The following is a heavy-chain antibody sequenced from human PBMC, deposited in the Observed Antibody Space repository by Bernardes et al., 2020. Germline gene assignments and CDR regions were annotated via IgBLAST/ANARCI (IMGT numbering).Heavy chain of an antibody. CDR3: ARGGPTVTTSWFDP. CDR2: ISSSSSTI. J-gene: IGHJ5*02. D-gene: IGHD4-17*01. CDR1: GFTFSSYS. V-gene: IGHV3-48*01. Sequence: GGSLRLSCAASGFTFSSYSMNWVRQAPGKGLEWVSYISSSSSTIYYADSVKGRFTISRDNAKNSLYLQMNSLRAEDTAVYYCARGGPTVTTSWFDPWGQGTLVTVSS.